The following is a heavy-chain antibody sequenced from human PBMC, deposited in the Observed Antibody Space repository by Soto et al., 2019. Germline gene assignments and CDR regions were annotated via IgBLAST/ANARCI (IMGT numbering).Heavy chain of an antibody. CDR3: ARHGCSSTSCYYYYYGMDV. Sequence: GESLKISCKGSGYSFTSYWIGWVRQMPGKGLEWMGIIYPGDSDTRYSPSFQGQVTISADKSISTAYLQWSSLKASDTAMYYCARHGCSSTSCYYYYYGMDVWGQGTTVTVSS. J-gene: IGHJ6*02. V-gene: IGHV5-51*01. CDR2: IYPGDSDT. CDR1: GYSFTSYW. D-gene: IGHD2-2*01.